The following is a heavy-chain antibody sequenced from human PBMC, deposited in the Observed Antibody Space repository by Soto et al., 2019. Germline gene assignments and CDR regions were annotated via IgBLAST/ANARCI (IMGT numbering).Heavy chain of an antibody. D-gene: IGHD3-22*01. V-gene: IGHV3-33*01. J-gene: IGHJ4*02. CDR1: GFTFSSYG. CDR2: IWYDGSNK. CDR3: ARDHLDYYDSSGEPYFDY. Sequence: PGGSLRLSCAASGFTFSSYGMHWVRQAPGKGLEWVAVIWYDGSNKYYADSVKGRFTISRDNSKNTLYLQMNSLRAEDTAVYYCARDHLDYYDSSGEPYFDYWGQGTLVTVSS.